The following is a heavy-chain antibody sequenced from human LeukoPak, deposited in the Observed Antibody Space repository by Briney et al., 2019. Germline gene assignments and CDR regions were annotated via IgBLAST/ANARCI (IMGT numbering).Heavy chain of an antibody. J-gene: IGHJ4*02. CDR2: IWHDGGRK. Sequence: GGSLRLSCVVSGFTFSTHGFHWVRQAPGKGLEWVSVIWHDGGRKEYADSVRGRFTISRDNSNLYLQMNSLRAEDTAIYYCARDIGNSGFNWDYWGQGTPVTVSS. CDR1: GFTFSTHG. CDR3: ARDIGNSGFNWDY. V-gene: IGHV3-33*01. D-gene: IGHD5-12*01.